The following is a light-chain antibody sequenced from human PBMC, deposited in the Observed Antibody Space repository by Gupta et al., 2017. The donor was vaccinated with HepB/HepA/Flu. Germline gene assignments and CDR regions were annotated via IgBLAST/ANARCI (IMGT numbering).Light chain of an antibody. CDR2: GAS. CDR1: QSVSSSY. Sequence: EIVLTQSPGTLSLSPGERATLSCRASQSVSSSYLAWYQQKPCQAPRLLIYGASSRATGSPDTSRDSGSGTDFTLSIRRLVLEDFAVYYCHEDGTSVWTFGQGTKVEIK. CDR3: HEDGTSVWT. V-gene: IGKV3-20*01. J-gene: IGKJ1*01.